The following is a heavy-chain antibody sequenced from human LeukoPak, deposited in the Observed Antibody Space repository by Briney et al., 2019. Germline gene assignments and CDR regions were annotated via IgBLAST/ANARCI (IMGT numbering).Heavy chain of an antibody. CDR3: AKVRYSYGYVRY. V-gene: IGHV3-23*01. Sequence: GGSLRLSCAASGFTFSSYAMSWVRQAPGKGLEWVSAISGSGGSTYYADSVKGRLTISRDNSKNTLYLQMNSLRAEDTAVYYCAKVRYSYGYVRYWGQGTLVTVSS. CDR1: GFTFSSYA. J-gene: IGHJ4*02. D-gene: IGHD5-18*01. CDR2: ISGSGGST.